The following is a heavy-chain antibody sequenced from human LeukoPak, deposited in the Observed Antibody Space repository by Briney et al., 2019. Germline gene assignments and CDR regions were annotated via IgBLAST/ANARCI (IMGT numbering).Heavy chain of an antibody. CDR1: GYSFTNYW. J-gene: IGHJ4*02. V-gene: IGHV5-51*01. CDR3: ARPSSSWYDNFDY. CDR2: IYPGDSDT. Sequence: GESLKISCTGSGYSFTNYWIGWVRQMPGKGLEWMGVIYPGDSDTRYSPSFQGQVTISADKSISTAYLQWSSLKASDTALYYCARPSSSWYDNFDYWGQGTLVTVSS. D-gene: IGHD6-13*01.